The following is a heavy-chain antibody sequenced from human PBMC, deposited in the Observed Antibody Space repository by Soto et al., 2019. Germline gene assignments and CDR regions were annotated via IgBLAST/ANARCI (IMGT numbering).Heavy chain of an antibody. D-gene: IGHD1-26*01. CDR2: IYYSGST. CDR3: ARREAMRTGYYFDY. CDR1: GGSISSSSYY. J-gene: IGHJ4*02. Sequence: QLQLQESGPGLVKPSETLSLTCTVSGGSISSSSYYWGWIRQPPGKGLEWIGSIYYSGSTYYNPSLKSRVTISVDTSKNQFSLKLSSVTAADTAVYYCARREAMRTGYYFDYWGQGTLVTVSS. V-gene: IGHV4-39*01.